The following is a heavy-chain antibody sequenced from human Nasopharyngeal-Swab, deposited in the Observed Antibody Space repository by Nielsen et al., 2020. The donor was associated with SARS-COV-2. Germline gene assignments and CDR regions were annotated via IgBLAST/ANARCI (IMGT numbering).Heavy chain of an antibody. J-gene: IGHJ4*02. V-gene: IGHV3-23*01. CDR3: ARSHNDFWSGYLVYDY. Sequence: GESLKISCAASRFTFSSYAMSWVRQAPGKGLEWVSAISGSGGRTYYGDSVKGRFTISRDNSKNTLYLQMNSLRADDTAVYYCARSHNDFWSGYLVYDYWGQGTLVTVSS. CDR2: ISGSGGRT. D-gene: IGHD3-3*01. CDR1: RFTFSSYA.